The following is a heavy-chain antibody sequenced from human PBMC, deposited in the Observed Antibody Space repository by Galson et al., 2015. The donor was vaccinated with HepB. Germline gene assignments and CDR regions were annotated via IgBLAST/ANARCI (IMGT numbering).Heavy chain of an antibody. J-gene: IGHJ4*02. CDR3: TTAFFPWLTTAHFDY. V-gene: IGHV3-15*01. CDR1: GFTFSNAW. Sequence: SLRLSCAASGFTFSNAWMSWVRQAPGKGLEWVGRIKSKTDGGTTDYAAPVKGRFTISRDDSKNTLYLQMNSLKTEDTAVYYCTTAFFPWLTTAHFDYWGQGTLVTVSS. D-gene: IGHD3-22*01. CDR2: IKSKTDGGTT.